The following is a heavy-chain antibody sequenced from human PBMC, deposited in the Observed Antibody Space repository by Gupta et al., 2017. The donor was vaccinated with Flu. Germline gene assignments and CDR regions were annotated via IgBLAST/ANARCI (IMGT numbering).Heavy chain of an antibody. CDR1: GFTFSSYA. CDR3: AAGLGDYYYYGMDG. CDR2: ISGSGGST. J-gene: IGHJ6*02. V-gene: IGHV3-23*01. D-gene: IGHD3-16*01. Sequence: EVQLLESGGGLVQPGGSLRLSCAASGFTFSSYAMSWVRQAPGKGLEWVSAISGSGGSTYYADSVKGRFTISRDNSKNTLYLQMNSLRAEDTAVYYCAAGLGDYYYYGMDGWGQGTTVTVSS.